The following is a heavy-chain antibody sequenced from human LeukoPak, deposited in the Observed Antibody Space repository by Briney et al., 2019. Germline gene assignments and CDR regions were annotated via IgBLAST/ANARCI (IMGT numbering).Heavy chain of an antibody. CDR2: INPSGGST. D-gene: IGHD3-22*01. CDR3: ARDCCYYDSSGYYYPFLGTPPYYGMDV. V-gene: IGHV1-46*01. Sequence: ASVKVSCKASGYTFTSYYMHWVRQAPGQGLEWMGIINPSGGSTSYAQKFRGRVTMTRDTSTSTVYMELSSLRSEDTAVYYCARDCCYYDSSGYYYPFLGTPPYYGMDVWGQGTTVTVSS. CDR1: GYTFTSYY. J-gene: IGHJ6*02.